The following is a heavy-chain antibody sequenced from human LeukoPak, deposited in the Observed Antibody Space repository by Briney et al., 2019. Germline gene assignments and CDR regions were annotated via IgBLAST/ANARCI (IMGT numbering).Heavy chain of an antibody. V-gene: IGHV4-59*01. CDR2: IYYSGST. CDR1: GGSISSYY. J-gene: IGHJ3*02. D-gene: IGHD3-22*01. Sequence: SETLSLTCSVSGGSISSYYWSWIWQPPGKGLEWIGYIYYSGSTNYNPSFKSRVTISVDTSKNQFSLKLSSVTAADTAVYYCASMIVVVHAFDIWGQGTMVTVSS. CDR3: ASMIVVVHAFDI.